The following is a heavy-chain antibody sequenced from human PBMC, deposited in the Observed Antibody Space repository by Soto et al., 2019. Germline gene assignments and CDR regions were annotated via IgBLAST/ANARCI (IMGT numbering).Heavy chain of an antibody. D-gene: IGHD3-3*01. CDR1: GGSISSYY. CDR2: IYYSGST. V-gene: IGHV4-59*01. CDR3: AREQREIFGVVIHDY. Sequence: TLETLSLTCTVSGGSISSYYWSWIRQPPGKGLEWIGYIYYSGSTNYNPSLKSRVTISVDTSKNQFSLKLSSVTAADTAVYYCAREQREIFGVVIHDYWGQGTLVTVSS. J-gene: IGHJ4*02.